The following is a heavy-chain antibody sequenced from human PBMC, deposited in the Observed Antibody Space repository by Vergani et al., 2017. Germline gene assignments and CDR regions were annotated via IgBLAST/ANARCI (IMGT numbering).Heavy chain of an antibody. D-gene: IGHD2-21*02. CDR3: ARHLGYCGGDCYPYYYGMDV. J-gene: IGHJ6*02. CDR1: GGSIRSSSYY. CDR2: IYYSGST. V-gene: IGHV4-39*01. Sequence: QLQLQESGPGLVKPSETLSLTCTVSGGSIRSSSYYWGWIRQPPGKGLEWIGSIYYSGSTYYNPSLKSRVTISVDTSKNQFSLKLSSVTAADTAVYYCARHLGYCGGDCYPYYYGMDVWGQGTTVTVSS.